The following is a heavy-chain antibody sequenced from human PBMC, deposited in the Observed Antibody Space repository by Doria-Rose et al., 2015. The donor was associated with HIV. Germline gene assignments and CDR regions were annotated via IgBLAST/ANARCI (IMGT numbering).Heavy chain of an antibody. Sequence: VQLVQSGGGLVRPGGSLRLSCATSGFTFSSHRINWVRQAPGKGLEWVSSISSTSAYINYADSVRGRFTISRDNARNSLYLQMDSLRAEDTAIYYCATGVTLDYWDQGTLVTVSS. J-gene: IGHJ4*02. CDR1: GFTFSSHR. CDR2: ISSTSAYI. D-gene: IGHD3-10*01. V-gene: IGHV3-21*01. CDR3: ATGVTLDY.